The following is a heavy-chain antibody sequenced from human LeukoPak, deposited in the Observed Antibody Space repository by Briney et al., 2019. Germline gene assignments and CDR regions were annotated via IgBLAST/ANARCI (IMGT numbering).Heavy chain of an antibody. D-gene: IGHD3-10*01. CDR1: GFTFSRYW. Sequence: SGGSLRLSCAASGFTFSRYWMSWIRQPPGKGLEWIGYIYYSGTTNYNPSLKSRVIISVDTSKNQFSLKLSSVTAADTAVYYCARSYDSGAFDYWGQGTLVTVSS. CDR3: ARSYDSGAFDY. V-gene: IGHV4-59*01. J-gene: IGHJ4*02. CDR2: IYYSGTT.